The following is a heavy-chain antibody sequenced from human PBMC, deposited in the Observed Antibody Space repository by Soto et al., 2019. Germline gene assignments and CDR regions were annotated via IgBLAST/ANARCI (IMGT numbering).Heavy chain of an antibody. D-gene: IGHD2-15*01. J-gene: IGHJ6*02. CDR1: GGTFSSYT. V-gene: IGHV1-69*02. CDR2: IIPILGIA. CDR3: ARTDIVVVVAATPADYYYGMDV. Sequence: QVQLVQSGAEVKKPGSSVKVSCKASGGTFSSYTISWVRQAPGQGLEWMGRIIPILGIANYAQKFQGRVTITADKSTRTAYMELSSLRSEDTAVYYCARTDIVVVVAATPADYYYGMDVWGQGTTVTVSS.